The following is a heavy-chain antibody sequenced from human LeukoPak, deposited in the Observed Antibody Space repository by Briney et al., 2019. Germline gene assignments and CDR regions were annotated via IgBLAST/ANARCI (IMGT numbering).Heavy chain of an antibody. J-gene: IGHJ6*03. Sequence: SETLSLTCTVSGGSISSSSYYWGWIRQPPGKGLEWIGYIYYSGSTNYNPSLKSRVTISVDTSKNQFSLKLSSVTAADTAVYYCATTGWSGYYTAPYYYYMDVWGKGTTVTVSS. V-gene: IGHV4-61*05. CDR2: IYYSGST. CDR3: ATTGWSGYYTAPYYYYMDV. D-gene: IGHD3-3*01. CDR1: GGSISSSSYY.